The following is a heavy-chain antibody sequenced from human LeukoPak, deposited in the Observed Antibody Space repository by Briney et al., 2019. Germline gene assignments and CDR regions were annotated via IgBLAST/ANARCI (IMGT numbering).Heavy chain of an antibody. Sequence: GGSLRLSCAASGFTVSSNYMSWVRQAPGKGLEWVSVIYNDGSSYYADSVKGRFTISRDNSKNTLYLQMNSLRAEDTAVYYCARDYYGSGDDYWGQGTLVTVSS. CDR3: ARDYYGSGDDY. J-gene: IGHJ4*02. V-gene: IGHV3-66*01. CDR1: GFTVSSNY. CDR2: IYNDGSS. D-gene: IGHD3-10*01.